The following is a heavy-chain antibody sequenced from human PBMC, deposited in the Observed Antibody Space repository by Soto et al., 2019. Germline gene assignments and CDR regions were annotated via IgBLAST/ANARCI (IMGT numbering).Heavy chain of an antibody. D-gene: IGHD3-10*01. J-gene: IGHJ6*02. Sequence: SQTLSLTCAISGDSVSSNSAAWNWIRQSPSRGLEWLGRTYYRSKWYNDYAVSVKSRITINPDTSKNQFSLQLNSVTPEDTAVYYCARDARSYGSGGYYAFPENYYYGMDVWGQGTTVTVSS. CDR2: TYYRSKWYN. V-gene: IGHV6-1*01. CDR1: GDSVSSNSAA. CDR3: ARDARSYGSGGYYAFPENYYYGMDV.